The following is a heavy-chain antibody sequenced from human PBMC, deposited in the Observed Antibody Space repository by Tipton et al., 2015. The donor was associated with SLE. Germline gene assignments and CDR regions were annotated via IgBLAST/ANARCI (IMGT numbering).Heavy chain of an antibody. V-gene: IGHV1-46*02. CDR2: INPGGGST. D-gene: IGHD4-11*01. CDR1: GYTFNSYY. J-gene: IGHJ3*02. CDR3: ARVLQSGDAFDI. Sequence: QVQLVQSEAEVKKPGASVKVSCKASGYTFNSYYIHWVRQAPGQGFEWMGIINPGGGSTTYSQKFQGRVTMTRDTSTSTVYMELSSLGSEDTAVYYCARVLQSGDAFDIWGQGTMVTVSS.